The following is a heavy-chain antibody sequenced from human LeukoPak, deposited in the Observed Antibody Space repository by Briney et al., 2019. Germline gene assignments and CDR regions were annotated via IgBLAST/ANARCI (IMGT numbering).Heavy chain of an antibody. CDR3: ARVNRYYDSSGYRLDY. CDR2: ISSSGSTI. CDR1: GFTFSDYY. J-gene: IGHJ4*02. Sequence: GGSLRLSCAASGFTFSDYYMSWIRQAPGKGLEWVSYISSSGSTIYYADSVKGRFTISRDNAKNSLYLQMNSLRAEDTAVYYCARVNRYYDSSGYRLDYWGQGTLVTVSS. V-gene: IGHV3-11*01. D-gene: IGHD3-22*01.